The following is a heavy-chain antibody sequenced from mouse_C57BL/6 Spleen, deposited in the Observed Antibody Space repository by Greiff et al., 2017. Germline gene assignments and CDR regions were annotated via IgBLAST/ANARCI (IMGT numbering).Heavy chain of an antibody. V-gene: IGHV1-53*01. D-gene: IGHD2-4*01. J-gene: IGHJ4*01. CDR1: GYTFTSYW. Sequence: QVQLQQSGTELVKPGASVKLSCKASGYTFTSYWMHWVKQRPGQGLEWIGNINPSNGGTNYNEKFKSKATLTVDKSSSTAYMQLSSLTSEDSAVYYCAREGIYYDYDKGYAMDYWGQGTSVTVSS. CDR3: AREGIYYDYDKGYAMDY. CDR2: INPSNGGT.